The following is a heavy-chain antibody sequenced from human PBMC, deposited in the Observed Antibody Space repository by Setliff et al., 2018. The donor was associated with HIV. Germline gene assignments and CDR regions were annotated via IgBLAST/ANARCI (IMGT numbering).Heavy chain of an antibody. V-gene: IGHV3-33*08. J-gene: IGHJ3*01. CDR2: IWNDGTHK. CDR1: GFSFSGYG. D-gene: IGHD1-26*01. Sequence: PGESLKISCAASGFSFSGYGMHWVRQAPGKGLEWAAVIWNDGTHKSYADSVKGRFTISRDNSKNTLFLQMNRLTPEDTAVYYCARDFRYSGSYGSAFDLWGQGTMVTVSS. CDR3: ARDFRYSGSYGSAFDL.